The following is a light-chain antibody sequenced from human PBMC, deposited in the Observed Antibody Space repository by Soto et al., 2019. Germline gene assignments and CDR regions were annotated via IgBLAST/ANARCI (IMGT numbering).Light chain of an antibody. V-gene: IGKV1-5*03. Sequence: EIQMTQSPSTLSASGGDRVTITCRASQSISVWFAWYQQKAGKAPNLLIYKASRLQSGVPSRFSGSGSGTDFTLTISCLQSEDFATYYCQQYYSYPRAFGQGTKVDI. J-gene: IGKJ1*01. CDR2: KAS. CDR3: QQYYSYPRA. CDR1: QSISVW.